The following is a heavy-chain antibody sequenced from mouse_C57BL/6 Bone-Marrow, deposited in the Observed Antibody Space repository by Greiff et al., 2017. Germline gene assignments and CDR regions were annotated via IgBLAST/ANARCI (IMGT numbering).Heavy chain of an antibody. CDR3: TGSQGWLAY. D-gene: IGHD1-1*01. CDR2: IDPENGDT. Sequence: EVQLQQSGAELVRPGASVKLSCTASGFNIKDDYMHWVKQRPEQGLEWIGWIDPENGDTEYASKFQGKATITADTSSNTAYLQLSSLTSEDTAVYYGTGSQGWLAYWGQGTRGTVSA. CDR1: GFNIKDDY. J-gene: IGHJ3*01. V-gene: IGHV14-4*01.